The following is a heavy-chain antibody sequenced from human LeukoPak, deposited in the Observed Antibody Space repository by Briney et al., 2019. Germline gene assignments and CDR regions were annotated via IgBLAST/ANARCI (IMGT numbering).Heavy chain of an antibody. CDR1: SGSISSGSYY. CDR3: AREESGYCDGGSCPYDFDY. V-gene: IGHV4-61*02. CDR2: IFTSGGT. Sequence: SETLSLTCTVSSGSISSGSYYWSWIRQPAGKGLEWIGRIFTSGGTNYNPSLKSRVTISVDTSKNQFSLKLNSVTAADAAVYYCAREESGYCDGGSCPYDFDYWGQGTLVTVSS. D-gene: IGHD2-15*01. J-gene: IGHJ4*02.